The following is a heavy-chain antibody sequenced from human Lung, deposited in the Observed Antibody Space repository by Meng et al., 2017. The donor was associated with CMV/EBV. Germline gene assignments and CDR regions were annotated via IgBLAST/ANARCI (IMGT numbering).Heavy chain of an antibody. J-gene: IGHJ1*01. CDR1: GFTFSNYA. Sequence: SCAASGFTFSNYAMHWVRQAPGKGLDWVAVISSDGSNKEYADPVKGRFTISRDNSKNTLYLHMNSLRAEDTAVYYCARDRLYDYDTSGYYYPRYFQHWXQGTXVNGAS. V-gene: IGHV3-30*04. CDR3: ARDRLYDYDTSGYYYPRYFQH. D-gene: IGHD3-22*01. CDR2: ISSDGSNK.